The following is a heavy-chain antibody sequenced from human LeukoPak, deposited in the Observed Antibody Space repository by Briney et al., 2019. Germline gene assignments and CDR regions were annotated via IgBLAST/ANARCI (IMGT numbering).Heavy chain of an antibody. CDR1: GGTFSSYA. CDR3: ARANYDSSGYYLCYFDY. D-gene: IGHD3-22*01. J-gene: IGHJ4*02. CDR2: IIPIFGTA. V-gene: IGHV1-69*05. Sequence: SVKVSCKASGGTFSSYAISWVRQAPGQGLEWMGGIIPIFGTANYAQKFQGRVTITTDESTSTAYMELSSLRSEDTAVYYCARANYDSSGYYLCYFDYWGQGTLVTVSS.